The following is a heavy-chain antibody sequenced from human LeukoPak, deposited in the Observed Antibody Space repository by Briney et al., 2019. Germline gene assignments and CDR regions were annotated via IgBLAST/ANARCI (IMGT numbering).Heavy chain of an antibody. V-gene: IGHV3-21*01. CDR2: ISSSSSYI. J-gene: IGHJ4*02. CDR3: ARLFGGGPKTTPFDY. D-gene: IGHD2-15*01. CDR1: GFTFSSYS. Sequence: KPGGSLRLSCAASGFTFSSYSMNWVRQAPGKGLEWVSSISSSSSYIYYADSVKGRFTISRDNAKNSLYLQMNSLRAEDTAVYYCARLFGGGPKTTPFDYWGQGTPVTVSS.